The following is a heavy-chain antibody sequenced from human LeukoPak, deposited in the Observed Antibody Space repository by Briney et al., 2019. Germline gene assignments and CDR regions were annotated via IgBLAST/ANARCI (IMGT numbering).Heavy chain of an antibody. CDR2: ISGSGGST. D-gene: IGHD3-22*01. CDR1: GFTFSSYA. CDR3: AKDLYYYDSSGYSPGDY. V-gene: IGHV3-23*01. Sequence: GGSLRLSCAASGFTFSSYAMSWVRQAPGKGLEWVSAISGSGGSTYYADSVKGRFTISRDNSKNTLYLQMNSLRAEDTAVYYCAKDLYYYDSSGYSPGDYWGQGTLVTVSS. J-gene: IGHJ4*02.